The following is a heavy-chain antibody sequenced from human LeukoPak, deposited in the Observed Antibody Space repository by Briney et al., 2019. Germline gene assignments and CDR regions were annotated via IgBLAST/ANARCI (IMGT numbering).Heavy chain of an antibody. J-gene: IGHJ4*02. V-gene: IGHV3-21*01. D-gene: IGHD2-2*01. CDR1: GFTFSSYS. CDR3: ARDGLALQDIVVVPAAYDWSFDY. Sequence: GGSLRLSCAASGFTFSSYSMNWVRQAPGKGLEWVSSISSSSSYIYYADSVKGRFTISRDNAKNSLYLQMNSLRAEDTAVYYCARDGLALQDIVVVPAAYDWSFDYWGQGTLVTVSS. CDR2: ISSSSSYI.